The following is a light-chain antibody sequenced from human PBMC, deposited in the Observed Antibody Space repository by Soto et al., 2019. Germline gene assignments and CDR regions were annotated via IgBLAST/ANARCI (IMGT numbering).Light chain of an antibody. CDR2: GAS. CDR1: QRVNSN. J-gene: IGKJ1*01. CDR3: HQYNDWQT. V-gene: IGKV3-15*01. Sequence: EIVMTQSPATLSVSPGERATLSCRASQRVNSNLAWYQQKVGQAPRLLIYGASTRATGIPARFSGSGSGTEFTLTISSLQSEDFADYYCHQYNDWQTFGQGTKVESK.